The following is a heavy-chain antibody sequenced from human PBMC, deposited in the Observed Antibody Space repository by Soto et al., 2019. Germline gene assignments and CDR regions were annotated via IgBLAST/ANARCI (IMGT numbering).Heavy chain of an antibody. CDR1: GFTFSTYA. D-gene: IGHD3-3*01. Sequence: VQLLESGGGLVQPGGSLRLSCAASGFTFSTYAMAWVRQAPGKGLEWVSALSGNSGTTYSADSVKGRFTISRDTSRNTLYLQMSSLRADDTALYYCSKGSKFTIFSPNDYWGQGTLVTVS. V-gene: IGHV3-23*01. CDR2: LSGNSGTT. CDR3: SKGSKFTIFSPNDY. J-gene: IGHJ4*02.